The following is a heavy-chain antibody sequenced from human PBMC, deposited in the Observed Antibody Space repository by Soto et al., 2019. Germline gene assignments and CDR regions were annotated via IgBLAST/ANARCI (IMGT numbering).Heavy chain of an antibody. Sequence: LPETLSLTCTVSGGSISSYYWSWIRQPPGKGLEWVGYISYTGSTNYNPSLKSRVAISVDTSENQFSLSLCSVTAADTAVYYCARERGQGNGYNLAAFDIWGQGTMVTVSS. V-gene: IGHV4-59*01. CDR2: ISYTGST. J-gene: IGHJ3*02. D-gene: IGHD3-22*01. CDR3: ARERGQGNGYNLAAFDI. CDR1: GGSISSYY.